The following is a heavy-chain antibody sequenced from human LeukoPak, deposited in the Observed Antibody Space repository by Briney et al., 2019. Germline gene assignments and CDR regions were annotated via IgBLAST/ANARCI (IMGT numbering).Heavy chain of an antibody. CDR1: GFTFSSYS. CDR2: IKQDGSER. Sequence: GGSLRLSCAASGFTFSSYSMNWVRQTPGKGLEWVANIKQDGSERYYVDSVKGRFTISRDNAENSLYLQMNSLRAEDAALYYCARDKEVGATRIDYWGQGTLVTVSS. CDR3: ARDKEVGATRIDY. V-gene: IGHV3-7*03. J-gene: IGHJ4*02. D-gene: IGHD1-26*01.